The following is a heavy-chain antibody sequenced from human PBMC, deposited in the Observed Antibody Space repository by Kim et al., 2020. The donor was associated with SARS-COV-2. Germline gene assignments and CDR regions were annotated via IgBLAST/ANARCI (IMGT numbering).Heavy chain of an antibody. V-gene: IGHV3-23*01. CDR1: GFVFSNYA. CDR2: IGGVAGDT. J-gene: IGHJ5*02. Sequence: GGSLRLSCAASGFVFSNYAMTWVRQPPGKGLEWVSAIGGVAGDTYYADSVRGRFTISRDNAKNMLFLQMDSLRTEDMAIYYCVKATDVGARPFGPWGQGTLVTVSS. CDR3: VKATDVGARPFGP. D-gene: IGHD1-26*01.